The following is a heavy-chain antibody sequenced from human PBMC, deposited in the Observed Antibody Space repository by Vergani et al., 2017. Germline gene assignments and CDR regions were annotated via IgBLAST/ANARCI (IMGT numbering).Heavy chain of an antibody. J-gene: IGHJ4*02. CDR2: IYYSGST. D-gene: IGHD3-22*01. Sequence: QVQLQESGPGLVKPSETLSLTCTVSGGSISSYYWSWIRQPPGKGLEWIGYIYYSGSTNYNPSLKSRVTISVDTSKNQFSLKLSSVTAADTAVYYCARVARDSSGPTFYYWGQGTLVTVSS. V-gene: IGHV4-59*01. CDR1: GGSISSYY. CDR3: ARVARDSSGPTFYY.